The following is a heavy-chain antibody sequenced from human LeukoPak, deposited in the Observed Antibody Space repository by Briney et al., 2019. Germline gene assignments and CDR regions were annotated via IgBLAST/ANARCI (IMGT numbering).Heavy chain of an antibody. D-gene: IGHD6-13*01. J-gene: IGHJ5*02. CDR2: ISSSGSTI. Sequence: PGGSLRLSCAASGFTFSDYYMSWIRQASGKGLEWVSYISSSGSTIYYADSVKGRFTISRDNAKNSLYLQMNSLRAEDTAVYYCARTYSSSRGWFDPWGQGTLVTVSS. V-gene: IGHV3-11*01. CDR3: ARTYSSSRGWFDP. CDR1: GFTFSDYY.